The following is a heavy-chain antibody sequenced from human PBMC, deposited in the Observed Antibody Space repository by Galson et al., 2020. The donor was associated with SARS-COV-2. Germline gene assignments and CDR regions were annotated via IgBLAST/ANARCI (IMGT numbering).Heavy chain of an antibody. J-gene: IGHJ4*02. D-gene: IGHD6-13*01. V-gene: IGHV3-23*01. CDR3: AKRLGYSSSLPFYY. CDR1: GFTFGSYA. CDR2: ISGSGGRP. Sequence: GGSLRLSCVASGFTFGSYAMSWARQAPGKGLEWVSAISGSGGRPNYADSVKGRFIISRDNSKNTVFLQMNGLRAEDTAMYYCAKRLGYSSSLPFYYGGQGTLVTVSS.